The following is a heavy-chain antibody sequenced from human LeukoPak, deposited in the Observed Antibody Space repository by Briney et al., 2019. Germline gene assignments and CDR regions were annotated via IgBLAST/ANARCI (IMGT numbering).Heavy chain of an antibody. D-gene: IGHD3-22*01. CDR1: GGTFSSYA. CDR2: IIPIFGTA. J-gene: IGHJ4*02. CDR3: AKGVRGSGYSEFDY. Sequence: VASVKVSCKASGGTFSSYAISWVRQAPGQGLEWMGRIIPIFGTANYAQKFQGRVTITTDESTSTAYMELSSLRSEDMALYYCAKGVRGSGYSEFDYWGQGTLVTVSS. V-gene: IGHV1-69*05.